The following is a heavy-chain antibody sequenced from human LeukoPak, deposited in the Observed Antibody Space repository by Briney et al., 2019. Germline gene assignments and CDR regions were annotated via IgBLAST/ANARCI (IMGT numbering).Heavy chain of an antibody. D-gene: IGHD3-10*01. CDR2: RNPNSGNT. CDR1: GYTFTSYD. V-gene: IGHV1-8*01. J-gene: IGHJ4*02. Sequence: ASVKVSCKASGYTFTSYDINGVGQASGQGLEWMGLRNPNSGNTGYAQKFQGRVTMTRKTSISTAYMELSSLRSEDTAVYSCARGRYYGSGSYYWNRPGVDYWGQGTLATVSS. CDR3: ARGRYYGSGSYYWNRPGVDY.